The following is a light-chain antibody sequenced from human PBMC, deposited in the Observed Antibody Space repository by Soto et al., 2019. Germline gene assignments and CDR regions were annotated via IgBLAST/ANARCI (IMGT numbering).Light chain of an antibody. J-gene: IGKJ1*01. CDR3: QQYDNWPRT. CDR2: SSS. CDR1: QSVSSN. Sequence: EIGITQSPATPSVSPGERATLSCRASQSVSSNLAWYQQRPGQAPRLLFYSSSTRATGIPARFSGSGSGTEFTLTISSLQSEDFAVYYCQQYDNWPRTFGQGTKVDIK. V-gene: IGKV3-15*01.